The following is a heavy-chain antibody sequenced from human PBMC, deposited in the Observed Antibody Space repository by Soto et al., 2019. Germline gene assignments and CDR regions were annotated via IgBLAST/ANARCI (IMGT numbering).Heavy chain of an antibody. J-gene: IGHJ6*02. D-gene: IGHD4-17*01. CDR1: GGSFSGYY. V-gene: IGHV4-34*01. CDR2: INHSGST. Sequence: PSETLSLTCAVYGGSFSGYYWSWIRQPPGKGLEWIGEINHSGSTNYNPSLKSRVTISVDRSKNQFSLKLSSVTAADTAVYYCARAHYGDYGYGMDGWGQGTTVTVSS. CDR3: ARAHYGDYGYGMDG.